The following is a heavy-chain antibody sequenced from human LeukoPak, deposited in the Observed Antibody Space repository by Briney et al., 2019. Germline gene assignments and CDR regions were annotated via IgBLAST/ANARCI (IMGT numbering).Heavy chain of an antibody. J-gene: IGHJ4*02. CDR1: GYTFTSYG. V-gene: IGHV1-18*01. Sequence: AAVKVSCKASGYTFTSYGISWVRQAPGQGLEWMGWISAYSGNTDYAQKLQGRVTMTTDTSTTTAYMELRSLRSDATAVYYCARDGAYGSGSSSDYWGQGTLVTVSS. CDR2: ISAYSGNT. D-gene: IGHD3-10*01. CDR3: ARDGAYGSGSSSDY.